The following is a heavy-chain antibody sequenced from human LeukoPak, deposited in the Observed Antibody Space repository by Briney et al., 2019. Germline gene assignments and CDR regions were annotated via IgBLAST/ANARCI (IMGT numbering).Heavy chain of an antibody. V-gene: IGHV5-51*01. D-gene: IGHD2-2*01. CDR2: IYPGDSDT. CDR1: GYGFTSYW. Sequence: GESLKISCKGSGYGFTSYWIGWVRQMPGKGLEWMGIIYPGDSDTRYSPSFQGQVTISADESISTAYLQWSSLKASDTAMYYCARRAYCGGTSCYYFDYWGQGTLVTVSS. CDR3: ARRAYCGGTSCYYFDY. J-gene: IGHJ4*02.